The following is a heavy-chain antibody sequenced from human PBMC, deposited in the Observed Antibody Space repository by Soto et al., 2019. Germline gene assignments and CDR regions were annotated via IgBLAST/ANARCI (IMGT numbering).Heavy chain of an antibody. D-gene: IGHD3-22*01. CDR3: ARTSTLVTTLAY. CDR1: GGSISSGGYS. Sequence: QLQLQESGSGLVKPSQTLSLTCAVSGGSISSGGYSWSWIRQPPGKGLEWIGYIYHSGSTSYNPSLKSRVTLRVDRCKIEVSLKLSSVTPADTAVHCCARTSTLVTTLAYRGQRTLGTVSS. CDR2: IYHSGST. V-gene: IGHV4-30-2*01. J-gene: IGHJ4*01.